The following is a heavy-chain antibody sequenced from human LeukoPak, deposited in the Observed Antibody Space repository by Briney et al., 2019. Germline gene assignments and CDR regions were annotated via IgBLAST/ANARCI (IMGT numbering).Heavy chain of an antibody. CDR3: ARLGSYHDF. V-gene: IGHV4-39*07. D-gene: IGHD1-26*01. CDR1: GGSISGSGYF. J-gene: IGHJ4*02. Sequence: SETLSLTCTVSGGSISGSGYFWGWIRQPPGKGLEWIGSVHYDGRTFTNPSLKTRITVSMDTYRNQLSLKLPSVTAADTAVYFCARLGSYHDFWGQGALVTVSS. CDR2: VHYDGRT.